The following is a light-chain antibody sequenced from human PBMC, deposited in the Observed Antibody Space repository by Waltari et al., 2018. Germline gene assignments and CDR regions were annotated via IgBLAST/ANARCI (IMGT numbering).Light chain of an antibody. CDR2: GAS. J-gene: IGKJ1*01. Sequence: TQSPDTLPVSPGERATLSSRASLKVGSNLAWYQQKPGQFPRLLLPGASTRATGVPARFSGSGSGTEFTLTISSLQSEEFAVYYCQQYNNFPPAFGQGTKV. CDR3: QQYNNFPPA. V-gene: IGKV3-15*01. CDR1: LKVGSN.